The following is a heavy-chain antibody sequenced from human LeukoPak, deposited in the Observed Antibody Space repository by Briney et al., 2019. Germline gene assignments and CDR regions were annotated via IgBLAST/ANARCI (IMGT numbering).Heavy chain of an antibody. J-gene: IGHJ3*02. Sequence: GASVKVSCKASGGTFSSYAISWVRQAPGQGLEWMGGIIPIFGTANYAQKFQGRVTITADESTSTAYMELSSLRSEDTAVYYCASPRYCSSTSCYRYAFDNWGQGTMVTVSS. CDR2: IIPIFGTA. V-gene: IGHV1-69*13. CDR1: GGTFSSYA. CDR3: ASPRYCSSTSCYRYAFDN. D-gene: IGHD2-2*02.